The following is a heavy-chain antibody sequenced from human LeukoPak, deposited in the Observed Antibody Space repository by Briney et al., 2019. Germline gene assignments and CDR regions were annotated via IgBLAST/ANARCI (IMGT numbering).Heavy chain of an antibody. CDR2: IRSKANNYAT. CDR1: GFTFSGSA. D-gene: IGHD1-14*01. V-gene: IGHV3-73*01. J-gene: IGHJ6*02. CDR3: TRFNQEPYGMDV. Sequence: GGSLKLSCAASGFTFSGSAMHWVRQASGKGLEWVGRIRSKANNYATAYAALVKGRFTISRDDSKNTAFLQMNSLKTEDTAVYYCTRFNQEPYGMDVWGQGTTVTVSS.